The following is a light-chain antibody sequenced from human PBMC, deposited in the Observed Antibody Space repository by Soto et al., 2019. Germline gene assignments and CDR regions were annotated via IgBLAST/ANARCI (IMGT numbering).Light chain of an antibody. J-gene: IGKJ1*01. Sequence: DMQMTQSPSSLSASVGDRVTITCRTSQSFSSYLNWYQQKPGKAPKLLIYAASSLQSGVPSRFSGSGSGPDFTLTISSLQAEDFATYYCQQSYSTPWTFGQGTKVEIK. CDR3: QQSYSTPWT. CDR1: QSFSSY. CDR2: AAS. V-gene: IGKV1-39*01.